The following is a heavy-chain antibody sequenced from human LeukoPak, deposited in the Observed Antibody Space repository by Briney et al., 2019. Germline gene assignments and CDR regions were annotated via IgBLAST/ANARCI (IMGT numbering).Heavy chain of an antibody. Sequence: GESLKISCKGSGYSFTSYWIGWVRQMPGKGLEWMGIIYPGDSDTRYSPSFQGQVTISADKYISTAYLQWSSLKASDTAMYYCARRGTSSGYYHDAFDIWGQGTMVTVSS. CDR1: GYSFTSYW. D-gene: IGHD3-22*01. CDR3: ARRGTSSGYYHDAFDI. CDR2: IYPGDSDT. J-gene: IGHJ3*02. V-gene: IGHV5-51*01.